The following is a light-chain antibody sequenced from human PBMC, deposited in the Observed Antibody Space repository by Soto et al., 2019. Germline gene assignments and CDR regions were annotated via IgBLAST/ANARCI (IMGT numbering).Light chain of an antibody. CDR3: HQYGRSLST. V-gene: IGKV3-15*01. CDR2: GAS. J-gene: IGKJ1*01. CDR1: QSVRSS. Sequence: EIVMTQSACTLSGSPGESATPFSPASQSVRSSLAWYQQKTGQSPRLLIYGASTRATGIPARFSGSGSGTDFNLTIDRLETEDFAVYYCHQYGRSLSTFGQGTKVDIK.